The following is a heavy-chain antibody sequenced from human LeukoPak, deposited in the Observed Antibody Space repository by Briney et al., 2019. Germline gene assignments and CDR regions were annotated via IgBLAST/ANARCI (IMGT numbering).Heavy chain of an antibody. J-gene: IGHJ4*02. CDR2: ISGSGGST. V-gene: IGHV3-23*01. CDR1: GFTFSSYG. CDR3: AKDGADCGGDCYSEEFDY. Sequence: GGSLRLSCAASGFTFSSYGMSWVRQAPGKGLEWVSAISGSGGSTYYADSVKGRFTISRDNSKNTLYLQMNGLRAEDTAVYYCAKDGADCGGDCYSEEFDYWGQGTLVTVSS. D-gene: IGHD2-21*02.